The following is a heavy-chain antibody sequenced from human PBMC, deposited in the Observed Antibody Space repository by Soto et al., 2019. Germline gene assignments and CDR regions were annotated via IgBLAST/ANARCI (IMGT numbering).Heavy chain of an antibody. D-gene: IGHD6-19*01. CDR2: ETAAANDI. CDR1: GFTFSIFS. CDR3: VRDRMWEQWLGPHDAFEI. J-gene: IGHJ3*02. V-gene: IGHV3-48*02. Sequence: EVQLVESGAGLVQPGGSLRLSCAASGFTFSIFSMSWVRQAPGKGLEWISYETAAANDIYYTDSVRGRFTISRDNAKNSLYLQMNSLRDDDTAVYYCVRDRMWEQWLGPHDAFEIWGQGTMVTVS.